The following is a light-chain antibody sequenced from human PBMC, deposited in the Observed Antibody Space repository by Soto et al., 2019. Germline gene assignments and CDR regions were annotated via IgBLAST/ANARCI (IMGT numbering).Light chain of an antibody. CDR2: DAS. CDR3: QQRSNWPPIT. V-gene: IGKV3-11*01. CDR1: QSVSSY. J-gene: IGKJ5*01. Sequence: EIVLTQSPATLSLSPGERATRSCRASQSVSSYLAWYQQKPGQAPRLLIYDASNRATGIPARFSGSGSGTDFTLTISSPEPEDFAVYYCQQRSNWPPITFGQGTRLEIK.